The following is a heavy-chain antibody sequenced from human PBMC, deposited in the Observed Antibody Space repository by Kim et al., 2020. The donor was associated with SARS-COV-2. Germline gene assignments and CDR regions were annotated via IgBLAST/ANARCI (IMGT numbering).Heavy chain of an antibody. CDR3: AKDQVLLWFGEFAY. Sequence: GGSLRLSCAASGFTFSSYGMHWVRQAPGKGLEWVAVISYDGSNKYYADSVKGRFTISRDNSKNTLYLQMNSLRAEDTAVYYCAKDQVLLWFGEFAYWGQG. V-gene: IGHV3-30*18. D-gene: IGHD3-10*01. CDR1: GFTFSSYG. J-gene: IGHJ4*02. CDR2: ISYDGSNK.